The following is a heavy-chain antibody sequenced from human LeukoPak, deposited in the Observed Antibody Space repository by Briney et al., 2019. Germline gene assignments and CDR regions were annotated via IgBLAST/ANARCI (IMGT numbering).Heavy chain of an antibody. D-gene: IGHD3-3*01. V-gene: IGHV4-34*01. CDR2: INHSGST. Sequence: PSETLSLTCAVYGGSFSGYYWSWIRQPPGKGLEWIGEINHSGSTNYNPSLKSRVTISVDTSKNQFSLKLSSVTAADTAVYYCARESGYYTPDYFDYWGQGTLVTVSS. CDR1: GGSFSGYY. J-gene: IGHJ4*02. CDR3: ARESGYYTPDYFDY.